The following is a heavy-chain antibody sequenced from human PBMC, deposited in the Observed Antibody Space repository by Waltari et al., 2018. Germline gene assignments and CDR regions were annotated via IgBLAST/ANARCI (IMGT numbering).Heavy chain of an antibody. Sequence: QVQLVQSGAEVKKPGSSVKVSCKASGGTFSSYAISWVRQAPGQGLEWMGGISPIFGTANYAQKFQGRVTITADKSTSTAYMELSSLRSEDTAVYYCARDGNTYYYDSSGYSLDYWGQGTLVTVSS. CDR2: ISPIFGTA. V-gene: IGHV1-69*14. J-gene: IGHJ4*02. CDR1: GGTFSSYA. CDR3: ARDGNTYYYDSSGYSLDY. D-gene: IGHD3-22*01.